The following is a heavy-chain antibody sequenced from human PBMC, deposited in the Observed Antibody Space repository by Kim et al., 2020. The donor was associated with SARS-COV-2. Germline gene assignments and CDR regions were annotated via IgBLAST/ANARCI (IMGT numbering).Heavy chain of an antibody. Sequence: GRFTISRDNSKNTLYLQMNSLRAEDTAVYYCAKGAAYYYDSSGYEQGFDYWGQGTLVTVSS. V-gene: IGHV3-23*01. D-gene: IGHD3-22*01. J-gene: IGHJ4*02. CDR3: AKGAAYYYDSSGYEQGFDY.